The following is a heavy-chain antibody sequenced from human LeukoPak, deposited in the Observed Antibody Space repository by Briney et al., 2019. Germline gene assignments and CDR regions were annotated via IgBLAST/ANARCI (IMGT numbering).Heavy chain of an antibody. CDR3: AKTHYSGYALSYYYYMDV. Sequence: GGSLRLSCVASGFTFSSYGMSWVRQAPGKGLEWVSAISGSGGSTFYADSVKGRFTISRDNSKNTLYLQMNSLRAEDTAVYYCAKTHYSGYALSYYYYMDVWGKGTTVTISS. J-gene: IGHJ6*03. V-gene: IGHV3-23*01. CDR1: GFTFSSYG. CDR2: ISGSGGST. D-gene: IGHD5-12*01.